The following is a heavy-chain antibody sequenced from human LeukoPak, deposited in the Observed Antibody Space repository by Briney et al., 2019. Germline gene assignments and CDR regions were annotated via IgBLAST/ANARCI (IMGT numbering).Heavy chain of an antibody. D-gene: IGHD3-22*01. V-gene: IGHV3-21*01. J-gene: IGHJ1*01. CDR2: ISSSSSYI. CDR1: GFIFSSYG. Sequence: GGSLRLSCAASGFIFSSYGMNWVRQAPGKGLEWVSSISSSSSYIYYADSVKGRFTISRDNAKNSLYLQMNSLRAEDTAVYYCARGYHTYYYDSSGYYCFQHWGQGTLVTVSS. CDR3: ARGYHTYYYDSSGYYCFQH.